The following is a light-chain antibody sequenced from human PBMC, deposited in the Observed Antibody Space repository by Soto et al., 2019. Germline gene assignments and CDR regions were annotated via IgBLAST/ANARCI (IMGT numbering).Light chain of an antibody. J-gene: IGKJ4*01. CDR1: QTVSSN. CDR3: HQYNNWLALT. CDR2: AAS. Sequence: EIVMTQSPATLSVSPGERATLSGRASQTVSSNLDWYQQKPGQAPRLLIYAASNRATGIPARFRGSGSGTEFTLTISSLQSEDSAVYYCHQYNNWLALTFGGGTKVAIK. V-gene: IGKV3-15*01.